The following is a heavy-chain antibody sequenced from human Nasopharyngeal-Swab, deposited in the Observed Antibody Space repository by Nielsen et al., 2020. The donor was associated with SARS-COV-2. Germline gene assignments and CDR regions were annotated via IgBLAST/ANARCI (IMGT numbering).Heavy chain of an antibody. CDR3: ATWAGYSHGSVPQDVASFDY. J-gene: IGHJ4*02. V-gene: IGHV1-24*01. CDR1: GYTLTELS. Sequence: ASVKVSCKVSGYTLTELSMHWVRQAPGKGLEWMGGFDPEDGETIYAQKLQGRLTMTTDTSTSTAYMELRSLTSDDTAVYYCATWAGYSHGSVPQDVASFDYWGQGTLVTVSS. CDR2: FDPEDGET. D-gene: IGHD5-18*01.